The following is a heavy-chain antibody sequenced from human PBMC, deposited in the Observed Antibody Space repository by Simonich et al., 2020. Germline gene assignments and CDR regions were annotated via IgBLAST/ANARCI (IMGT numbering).Heavy chain of an antibody. Sequence: QVQLVQSGAEVKKPGASVKVSCKASGYTFTSYDINWGRQATGQGVELMGWMNPNSGNTGYAQKFQGRVTITRNTSISTAYMELSSLRSEDTAVYYCARTYSGSYYYFDYWGQGTLVTVSS. V-gene: IGHV1-8*03. D-gene: IGHD1-26*01. CDR2: MNPNSGNT. CDR1: GYTFTSYD. CDR3: ARTYSGSYYYFDY. J-gene: IGHJ4*02.